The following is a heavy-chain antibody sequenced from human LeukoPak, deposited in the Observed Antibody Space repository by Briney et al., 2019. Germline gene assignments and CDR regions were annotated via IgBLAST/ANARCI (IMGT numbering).Heavy chain of an antibody. Sequence: ASVKVSCKASGYTFTSYGISWVRQAPGQGLEWMGIINPSGGSTSYAQKFQGRVTMTGDMSTSTVYMELSSLRSEDTAVYYCARAGYYGSGSIDYWGQGTLVTVSS. D-gene: IGHD3-10*01. V-gene: IGHV1-46*01. CDR3: ARAGYYGSGSIDY. J-gene: IGHJ4*02. CDR1: GYTFTSYG. CDR2: INPSGGST.